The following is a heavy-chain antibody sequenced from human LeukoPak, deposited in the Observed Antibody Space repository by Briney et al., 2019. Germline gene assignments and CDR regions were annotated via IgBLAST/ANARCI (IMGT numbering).Heavy chain of an antibody. CDR1: GFTFSSYW. CDR3: ARDYKYAFDN. D-gene: IGHD5-24*01. Sequence: GGSLRLSCAASGFTFSSYWMSWVRQAPGKGLEWVANIRQAGSEKNYVDSVKGRFTISRDNAKNSLYLQMNSLRVEDTAVYYCARDYKYAFDNWGQGTLVTVSS. CDR2: IRQAGSEK. V-gene: IGHV3-7*01. J-gene: IGHJ4*02.